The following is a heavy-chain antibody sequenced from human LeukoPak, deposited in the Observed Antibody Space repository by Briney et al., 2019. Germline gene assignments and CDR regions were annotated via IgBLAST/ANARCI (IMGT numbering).Heavy chain of an antibody. D-gene: IGHD4-17*01. Sequence: PSETLSLTCTVSGGSISSSSYYWGWIRQPPGKGLEWTGSIYYSGSTYYNPSLKSRVTISVDTSKNQFSLKLSSVTAADTAVYYCARPHGDHDYWGQGTLVTVSS. CDR2: IYYSGST. V-gene: IGHV4-39*01. CDR1: GGSISSSSYY. J-gene: IGHJ4*02. CDR3: ARPHGDHDY.